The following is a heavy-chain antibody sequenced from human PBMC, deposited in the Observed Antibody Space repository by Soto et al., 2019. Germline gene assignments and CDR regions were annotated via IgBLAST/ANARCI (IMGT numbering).Heavy chain of an antibody. Sequence: QITLKESGPTLVKPTHTLTLTCTFSGFSLSTSGVGVGWIRQPPGEALEWLALIYWDDDKRYSPSLKSRLTITKDSSKIQVVLTMADMDPLDTATYYCAHVHYYDSCGPTFVYWGQGTLVTVSS. CDR1: GFSLSTSGVG. CDR2: IYWDDDK. D-gene: IGHD3-22*01. J-gene: IGHJ4*02. CDR3: AHVHYYDSCGPTFVY. V-gene: IGHV2-5*02.